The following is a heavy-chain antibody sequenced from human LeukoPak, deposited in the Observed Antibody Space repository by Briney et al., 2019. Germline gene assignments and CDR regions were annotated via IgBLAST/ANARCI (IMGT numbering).Heavy chain of an antibody. Sequence: PGGSLRLSCATSGFSFSNAWMNWVRQAPGKGLEWVANIKQDGSEKYYVDSVKGRFTISRDNAENSLCLQMNSLRAEDTAVYYCARDCSGGSCVDYWGQGTLVTVSS. V-gene: IGHV3-7*03. J-gene: IGHJ4*02. CDR1: GFSFSNAW. CDR3: ARDCSGGSCVDY. CDR2: IKQDGSEK. D-gene: IGHD2-15*01.